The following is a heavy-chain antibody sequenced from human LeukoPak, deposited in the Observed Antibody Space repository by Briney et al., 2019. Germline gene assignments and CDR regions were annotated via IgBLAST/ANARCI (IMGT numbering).Heavy chain of an antibody. CDR2: ISGSGGST. V-gene: IGHV3-23*01. CDR1: GFTFSSYA. CDR3: ATDLDSSYYYYYMDV. D-gene: IGHD2/OR15-2a*01. J-gene: IGHJ6*03. Sequence: GGSLRLSCAASGFTFSSYAMSWLRPAPGKGLEWVSAISGSGGSTYYADSVKGRFTISRDNSKNTLYLQMNSLRAEDTAVYYCATDLDSSYYYYYMDVWGKGTTVTVSS.